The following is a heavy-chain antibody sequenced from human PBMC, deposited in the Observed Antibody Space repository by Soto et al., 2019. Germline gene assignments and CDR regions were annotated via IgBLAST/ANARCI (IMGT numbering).Heavy chain of an antibody. Sequence: SETLSLSCTVSGGSMSSGDYHWSWIRQPPGRVLEWIGTINYSGNIKYNPSLKSRVSISVYKSKNQFSLRLSSVTAAETAVCYCPRDTAFSGATDYYSGDYYGLDGGGQWTTV. CDR2: INYSGNI. CDR1: GGSMSSGDYH. J-gene: IGHJ6*02. CDR3: PRDTAFSGATDYYSGDYYGLDG. V-gene: IGHV4-30-4*02. D-gene: IGHD3-10*01.